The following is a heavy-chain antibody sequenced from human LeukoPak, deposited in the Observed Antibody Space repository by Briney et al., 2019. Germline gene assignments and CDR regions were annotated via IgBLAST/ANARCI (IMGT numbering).Heavy chain of an antibody. D-gene: IGHD3-22*01. CDR3: AKDFSSGYYYFDY. CDR2: ISWNSDSK. Sequence: GGSLTLSCAASAFTFADYAMHWVRQAPGKGLEWVSGISWNSDSKHYANSVKGRFTISRDNAKNSMFLQMNSLRPEDTAVYYCAKDFSSGYYYFDYWGQGTLVTVSS. V-gene: IGHV3-9*01. J-gene: IGHJ4*02. CDR1: AFTFADYA.